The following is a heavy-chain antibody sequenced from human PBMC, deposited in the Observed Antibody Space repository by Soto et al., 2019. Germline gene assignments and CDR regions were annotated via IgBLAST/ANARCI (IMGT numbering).Heavy chain of an antibody. CDR1: GFSLSNARMG. V-gene: IGHV2-26*01. CDR3: ARLSWYYYDTSGYYFVDY. J-gene: IGHJ4*02. D-gene: IGHD3-22*01. CDR2: IFSNDEK. Sequence: GSGPTLVNPTETLTLTCTVSGFSLSNARMGVSWIRQPPGKALEWLVHIFSNDEKSYSTSLKSRLTISKDTSKSQVVLTLTNMDPVDTATYYCARLSWYYYDTSGYYFVDYWGQGALVTVSS.